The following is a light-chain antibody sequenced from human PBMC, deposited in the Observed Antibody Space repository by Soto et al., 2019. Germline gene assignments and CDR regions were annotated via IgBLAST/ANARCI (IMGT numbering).Light chain of an antibody. CDR1: QSISSN. Sequence: EIVMTQSPATLSVSPGERATLSCRASQSISSNLAWYQQKPGQAPRLLMFRTSSRATGFPARFSGSGSGTEFNLTISSLQSEDFAMYYCQQYDNSPGWTFGQGTKVEIK. J-gene: IGKJ1*01. CDR3: QQYDNSPGWT. CDR2: RTS. V-gene: IGKV3-15*01.